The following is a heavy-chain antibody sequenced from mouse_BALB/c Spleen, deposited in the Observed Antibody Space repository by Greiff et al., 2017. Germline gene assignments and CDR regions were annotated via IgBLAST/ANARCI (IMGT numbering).Heavy chain of an antibody. CDR2: IYPGDGDT. V-gene: IGHV1-87*01. CDR1: GYTFTSYW. J-gene: IGHJ1*01. Sequence: VQLQQSGAELARPGASVKLSCKASGYTFTSYWMQWVKQRPGQGLEWIGAIYPGDGDTRYTQKFKGKATLTADKSSSTAYMQLSSLASEDSAVYYCARRGDWVYWYFDVWGAGTTVTVSS. CDR3: ARRGDWVYWYFDV. D-gene: IGHD4-1*01.